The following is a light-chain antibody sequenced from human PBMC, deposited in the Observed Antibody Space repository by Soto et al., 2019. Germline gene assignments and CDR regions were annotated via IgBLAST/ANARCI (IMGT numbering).Light chain of an antibody. CDR2: GAS. V-gene: IGKV3-15*01. CDR1: QSVSSN. J-gene: IGKJ1*01. Sequence: EIVMTQSPATVSVSPGERATLSCRASQSVSSNLAWYQQKPGQAPTLLIYGASTRATGIPARFSGSGSGTEFTLTISSLQSEDFAVYYCQPYNNWPWTFGQGTKVEIK. CDR3: QPYNNWPWT.